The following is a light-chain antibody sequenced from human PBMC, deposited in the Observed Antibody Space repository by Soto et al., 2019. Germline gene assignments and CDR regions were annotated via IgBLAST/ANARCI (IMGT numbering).Light chain of an antibody. CDR2: DVS. V-gene: IGLV2-14*01. J-gene: IGLJ1*01. CDR3: SSYTSSNTYV. CDR1: SSDVGGYHY. Sequence: QSLLTQPASVSGSPGQSITISCTGTSSDVGGYHYVSWYQQYPGKAPKVMIYDVSNRPSGVSNRFSASKSGTTASLTISGLQPEDEADYYCSSYTSSNTYVFGTGTKVTVL.